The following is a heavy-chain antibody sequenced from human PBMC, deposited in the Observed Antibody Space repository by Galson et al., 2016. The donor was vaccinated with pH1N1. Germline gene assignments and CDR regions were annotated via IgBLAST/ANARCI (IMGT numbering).Heavy chain of an antibody. Sequence: SVKVSCKASGGTFGSYGINWVRQAPGQGLECMGGIIPIFNTAKYAQNFQGRVTITADESTTTAYMELSSLRSEDTAVYYCAREDYYDTDLSDWYFDLWGRGTLLTVSS. D-gene: IGHD3-22*01. CDR1: GGTFGSYG. CDR3: AREDYYDTDLSDWYFDL. V-gene: IGHV1-69*13. CDR2: IIPIFNTA. J-gene: IGHJ2*01.